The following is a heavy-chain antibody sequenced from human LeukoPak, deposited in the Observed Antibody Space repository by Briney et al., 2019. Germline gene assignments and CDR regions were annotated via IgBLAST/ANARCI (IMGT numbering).Heavy chain of an antibody. Sequence: SETLSLTCAVYGGSFSGYYWSWIRQPPGKGLEWIGEINHSGSTNYNPSLKSRVTISVDTSKNQFSLKLSSVTAADTAVYYCVRDRYYYDSSGYRFDYWGQGTLVTVSS. CDR2: INHSGST. D-gene: IGHD3-22*01. CDR1: GGSFSGYY. V-gene: IGHV4-34*01. J-gene: IGHJ4*02. CDR3: VRDRYYYDSSGYRFDY.